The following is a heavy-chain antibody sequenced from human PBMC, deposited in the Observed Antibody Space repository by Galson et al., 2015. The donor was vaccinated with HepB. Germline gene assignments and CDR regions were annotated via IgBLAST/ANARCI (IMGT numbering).Heavy chain of an antibody. V-gene: IGHV3-11*01. CDR3: ARLPRGSGAWYLDY. Sequence: SLRLSCAASGFTFSDHYMSWIRQAPGKRLEWVSYISTSGSTIYYTDSVKGRFIISRDNAKNSLSLQMDSLRAEDTAVYYCARLPRGSGAWYLDYWGQGTLVTVSS. D-gene: IGHD2-15*01. CDR1: GFTFSDHY. J-gene: IGHJ4*02. CDR2: ISTSGSTI.